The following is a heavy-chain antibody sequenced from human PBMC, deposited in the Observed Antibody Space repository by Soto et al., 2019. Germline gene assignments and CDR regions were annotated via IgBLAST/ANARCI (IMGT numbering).Heavy chain of an antibody. CDR1: GGSISSGDYY. J-gene: IGHJ3*02. Sequence: PSETLSLTCTVSGGSISSGDYYWSWIRQPPGKGLEWIGYIYYSGSTYYNPSLKSRVTISVDTSKNQFSLKLSSVTAADTAVYYCARDWTATGAFDIWGQGTMVTVSS. CDR3: ARDWTATGAFDI. CDR2: IYYSGST. V-gene: IGHV4-30-4*01. D-gene: IGHD3-3*01.